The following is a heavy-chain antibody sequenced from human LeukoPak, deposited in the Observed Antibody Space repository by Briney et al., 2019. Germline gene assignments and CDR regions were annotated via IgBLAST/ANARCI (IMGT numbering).Heavy chain of an antibody. J-gene: IGHJ4*02. CDR3: AKGLGGSNWYYSDY. Sequence: GGSLRLSCAASGFTFTSHSINWFRQAPGKGLEWVSAISGSGTGTYYADYVKGRFTISRDNSKNTLYLQMNSLRAEDTAVYYCAKGLGGSNWYYSDYWGQGTLVTVSS. D-gene: IGHD3-16*01. CDR1: GFTFTSHS. V-gene: IGHV3-23*01. CDR2: ISGSGTGT.